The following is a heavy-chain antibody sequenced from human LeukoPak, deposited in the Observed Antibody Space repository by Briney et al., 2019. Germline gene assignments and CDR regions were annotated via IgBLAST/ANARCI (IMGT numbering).Heavy chain of an antibody. CDR2: IYPDDSDT. CDR1: GYSFTTYW. J-gene: IGHJ4*02. CDR3: ARPMSARYFDY. Sequence: GESLKNSCKGSGYSFTTYWIGWVRQMPGKGLEWMGIIYPDDSDTIYSPSFQGHVTISADKSINTAYLQWSSLKASDTAMYYCARPMSARYFDYWGQGTLVTVSS. V-gene: IGHV5-51*01. D-gene: IGHD6-6*01.